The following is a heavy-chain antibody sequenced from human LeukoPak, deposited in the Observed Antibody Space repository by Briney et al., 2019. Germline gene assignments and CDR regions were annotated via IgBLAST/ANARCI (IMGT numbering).Heavy chain of an antibody. Sequence: GGSLRLSCAASGFTVSSNYMSWVRQAPGKGLEWVSVIYSGGSTYYADSVKGRFTISRHNSKNTLYLQMNSLRAEDTAVYYCARAVYGDYSSGMDVWGQGTTVTVSS. CDR1: GFTVSSNY. J-gene: IGHJ6*02. V-gene: IGHV3-53*04. CDR3: ARAVYGDYSSGMDV. CDR2: IYSGGST. D-gene: IGHD4-17*01.